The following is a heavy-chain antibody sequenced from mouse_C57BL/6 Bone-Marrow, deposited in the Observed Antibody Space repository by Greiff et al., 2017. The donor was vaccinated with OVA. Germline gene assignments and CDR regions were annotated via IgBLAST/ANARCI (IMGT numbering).Heavy chain of an antibody. CDR3: ARRDDSAWFAY. Sequence: QVQLQQPGAELVMPGASVKLSCKASGYTFTSYWMHWVKQRPGQGLEWIGEIDPSDSYTNYNQKFKGKSTLTVDKSSSTAYMQLSSLTSEYSAVYYCARRDDSAWFAYWGQGTLVTVSA. V-gene: IGHV1-69*01. CDR1: GYTFTSYW. J-gene: IGHJ3*01. D-gene: IGHD2-4*01. CDR2: IDPSDSYT.